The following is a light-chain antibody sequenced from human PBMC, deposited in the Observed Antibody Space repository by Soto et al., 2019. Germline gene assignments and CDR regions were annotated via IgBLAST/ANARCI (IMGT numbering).Light chain of an antibody. CDR3: MQGTHWPIT. CDR2: KVS. CDR1: QSLVHSDGLAY. Sequence: DVVMTQSPLSLPVTLGQPASISCSSNQSLVHSDGLAYFSWFQQRPGQSPRRLIYKVSDRDSGVPARFSGSGSGTDFALKISRVEAEDVGVYYCMQGTHWPITFGQGTRLEIK. J-gene: IGKJ5*01. V-gene: IGKV2-30*02.